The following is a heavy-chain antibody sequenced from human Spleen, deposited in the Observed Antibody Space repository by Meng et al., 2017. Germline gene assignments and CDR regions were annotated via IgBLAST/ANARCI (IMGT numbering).Heavy chain of an antibody. V-gene: IGHV4-34*02. CDR1: GGSFSGYY. CDR2: INHSGST. D-gene: IGHD3-3*01. CDR3: ARVSRGWSGYYGY. J-gene: IGHJ4*02. Sequence: QVQITQWAEGLLMPSDTLSLTCVVSGGSFSGYYWSWTRQPPGKGLEWIGEINHSGSTNYNPSLKSRVTISVDTSKNQFSLKLSSVTAADTAVYYCARVSRGWSGYYGYWGQGTLVTASS.